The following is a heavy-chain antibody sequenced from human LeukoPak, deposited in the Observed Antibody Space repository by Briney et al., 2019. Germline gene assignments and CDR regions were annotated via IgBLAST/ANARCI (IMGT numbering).Heavy chain of an antibody. CDR1: GFTFSSYA. CDR2: ISYDGSNK. D-gene: IGHD1-26*01. V-gene: IGHV3-30-3*01. CDR3: ARGWGRGGATGLRAFDI. J-gene: IGHJ3*02. Sequence: GGSLRLSCAASGFTFSSYAMHWVRQAPGKGLEWVAVISYDGSNKYYADSVKGRFTISRDNSKNTLYLQMNSLRAEDTAVYYCARGWGRGGATGLRAFDIWGQGTMVTVSS.